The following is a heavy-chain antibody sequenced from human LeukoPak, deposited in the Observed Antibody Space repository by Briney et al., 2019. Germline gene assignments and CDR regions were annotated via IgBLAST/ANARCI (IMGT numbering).Heavy chain of an antibody. J-gene: IGHJ4*02. D-gene: IGHD3-22*01. V-gene: IGHV3-7*04. CDR3: ARGVYYYDGGF. CDR2: IKQDGSEK. Sequence: GGSLRLPCAVSGLTLSRYWMSWVRQAPGKGLEWVANIKQDGSEKYYVDSVKGRFTISRDNAKNSLFLQMNSLRAEDTVVYYRARGVYYYDGGFWGQGTLVTVSS. CDR1: GLTLSRYW.